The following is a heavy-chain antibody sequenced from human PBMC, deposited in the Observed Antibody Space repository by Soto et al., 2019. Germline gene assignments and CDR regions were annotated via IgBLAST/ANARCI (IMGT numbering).Heavy chain of an antibody. CDR3: ATGRVYFGSEY. V-gene: IGHV4-59*01. D-gene: IGHD3-10*01. J-gene: IGHJ4*02. CDR1: GGSITSYY. Sequence: QVQLQESGPGLVKPLETLSLTCTVPGGSITSYYWSWVRQPPGKGLEWIGYIYHNGNINYNPSLKSRLTISLDPSKNQFSLRLSSVTAADTAVYYCATGRVYFGSEYWGQGTLVTVSS. CDR2: IYHNGNI.